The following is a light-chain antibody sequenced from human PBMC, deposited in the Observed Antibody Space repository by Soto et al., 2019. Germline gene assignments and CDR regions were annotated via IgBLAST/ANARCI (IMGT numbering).Light chain of an antibody. V-gene: IGKV1-39*01. CDR2: AAS. J-gene: IGKJ2*01. Sequence: DIQMTQSPSSLSASVGDRVSITCRTSQGIETYLNWYQQKSGKAPKLLIYAASSLQSGVPSRFSGSGSGTDFTLTISSLQPEDFALYYCQQRSTWPPGYTFGQGTKLEI. CDR1: QGIETY. CDR3: QQRSTWPPGYT.